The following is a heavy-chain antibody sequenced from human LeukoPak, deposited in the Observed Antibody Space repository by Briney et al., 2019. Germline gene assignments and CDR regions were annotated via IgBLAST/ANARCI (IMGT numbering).Heavy chain of an antibody. Sequence: PSETLSLTCTVSGGSISSGGYYWSWIRQHPGKGLEWIGYIYYSGSTYYNPSLKSRVTISVDTSKNQFSLKLSSVTAADTAVYYCARETLPSIAAAGWFDPWGQGTLVTVSS. V-gene: IGHV4-31*03. CDR1: GGSISSGGYY. CDR3: ARETLPSIAAAGWFDP. D-gene: IGHD6-13*01. CDR2: IYYSGST. J-gene: IGHJ5*02.